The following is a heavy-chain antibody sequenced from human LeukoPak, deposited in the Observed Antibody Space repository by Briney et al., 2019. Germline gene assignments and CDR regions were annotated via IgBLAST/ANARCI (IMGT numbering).Heavy chain of an antibody. Sequence: SVKVSCKASGGTFSSYAISWVRQAPGQGLEWMGGTIPIYGTVNYARKFQDRVTIIADESTSTAYMELSNLGSEDMAVYYCARDLWRGYSVGPHFDYWGQGTLLTVSS. J-gene: IGHJ4*02. CDR2: TIPIYGTV. D-gene: IGHD5-18*01. CDR3: ARDLWRGYSVGPHFDY. CDR1: GGTFSSYA. V-gene: IGHV1-69*13.